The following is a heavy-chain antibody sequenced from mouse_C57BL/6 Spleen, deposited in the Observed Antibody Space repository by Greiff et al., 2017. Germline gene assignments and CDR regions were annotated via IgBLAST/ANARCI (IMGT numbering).Heavy chain of an antibody. J-gene: IGHJ1*03. CDR3: ARNGSSYWYFDV. D-gene: IGHD1-1*01. CDR2: INPRSGNT. CDR1: GYTFTSYG. V-gene: IGHV1-81*01. Sequence: QVQLQQSGAELARPGASVKLSCKASGYTFTSYGISWVKQRTGQGLEWIGEINPRSGNTYYNEKFKGKATLTVDKSSSTAYMELRSLTSEDSAVYFCARNGSSYWYFDVWGKGTTVTVSS.